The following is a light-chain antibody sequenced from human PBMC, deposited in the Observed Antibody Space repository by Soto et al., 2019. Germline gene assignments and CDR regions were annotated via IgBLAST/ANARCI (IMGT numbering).Light chain of an antibody. J-gene: IGKJ5*01. CDR2: GVS. V-gene: IGKV1-39*01. CDR1: QSISSY. CDR3: QHYFSYPLT. Sequence: DIQMTQSPSSLSASVGDRVTITCRASQSISSYLNWYQQKPGKAPKVLISGVSSLEDGVPSRFRGSGSRTDFTLTITSVQSEDFATYYCQHYFSYPLTFGQGTRLEIK.